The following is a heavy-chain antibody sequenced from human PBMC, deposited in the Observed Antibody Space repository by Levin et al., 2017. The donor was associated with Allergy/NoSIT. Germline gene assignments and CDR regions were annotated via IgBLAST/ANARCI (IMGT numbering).Heavy chain of an antibody. CDR2: IYHSGTT. CDR3: ARGREEPTGRLYYYYMDV. V-gene: IGHV4-31*03. D-gene: IGHD1-1*01. CDR1: CGSIGSDSYY. Sequence: SQTLSLTCTVSCGSIGSDSYYWSWLRQLPGKGLQWIGHIYHSGTTYYNPSLKSRVTISLGTSKGQFSLRLSSVTAADTAVSYCARGREEPTGRLYYYYMDVWGNGTTVTVSS. J-gene: IGHJ6*03.